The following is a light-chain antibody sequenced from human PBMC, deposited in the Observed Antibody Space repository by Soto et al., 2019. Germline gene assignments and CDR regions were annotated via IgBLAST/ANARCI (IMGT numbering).Light chain of an antibody. Sequence: QAVVTQPPSVSGAPGQRVTISCTGSSSNIGAGYDVHWYQQLPGTAPKLLIYDNSNRPSGVPDRFSGSKSGTSASLAITGLQAEDEADYYCQSYDSSLSGHVVFGGGTQLTVL. V-gene: IGLV1-40*01. CDR1: SSNIGAGYD. CDR3: QSYDSSLSGHVV. CDR2: DNS. J-gene: IGLJ2*01.